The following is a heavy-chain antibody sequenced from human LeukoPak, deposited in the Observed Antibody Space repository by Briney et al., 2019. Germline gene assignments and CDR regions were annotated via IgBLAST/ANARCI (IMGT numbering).Heavy chain of an antibody. J-gene: IGHJ3*02. V-gene: IGHV4-34*01. D-gene: IGHD3-3*01. CDR3: AGGPRGDYDFWSGNAFDI. CDR2: INHSGST. Sequence: SETLSLTCTVSGGSISSYYWSWIRQPPGKGLEWIGEINHSGSTNYNPSLKSRVTISVDTSKNQFSLKLSSVTAADTAVYYCAGGPRGDYDFWSGNAFDIWGQGTMVTVSS. CDR1: GGSISSYY.